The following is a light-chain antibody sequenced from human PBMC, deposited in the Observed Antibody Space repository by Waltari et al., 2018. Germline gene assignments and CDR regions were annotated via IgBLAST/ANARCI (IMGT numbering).Light chain of an antibody. CDR2: DAS. Sequence: DIVLTQSPATLSFSPGERATLSCRASKRVNSYLAWYQQKPGQAPRLLIYDASNRATGIPARFSGSGSGTDFTLTISSLEPEDFAVYYCQQRSNWLTFGGGTKVEVK. CDR3: QQRSNWLT. V-gene: IGKV3-11*01. CDR1: KRVNSY. J-gene: IGKJ4*01.